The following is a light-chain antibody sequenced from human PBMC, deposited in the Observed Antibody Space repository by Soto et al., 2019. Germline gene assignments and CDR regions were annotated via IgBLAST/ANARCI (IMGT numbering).Light chain of an antibody. J-gene: IGLJ2*01. V-gene: IGLV2-14*01. Sequence: QSALTQPASVSGSPGQSITISCTGTTSDIGGYNYVSWYQQHPGKAPKLMIYDVSNRPSGVSDRFSGSKSGNTASLTISGLQAEDEADYYCSSFTGPNTYVVLGGGTKLTVL. CDR1: TSDIGGYNY. CDR3: SSFTGPNTYVV. CDR2: DVS.